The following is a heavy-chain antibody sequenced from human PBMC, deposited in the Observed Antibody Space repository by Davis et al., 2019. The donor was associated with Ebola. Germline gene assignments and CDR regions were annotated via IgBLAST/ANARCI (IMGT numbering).Heavy chain of an antibody. D-gene: IGHD2-15*01. CDR3: ARAGYCSGGSCWGVY. Sequence: PSETLSLTCTVSGGSISSSSYYWSWIRQPPGKGLEWIGEINHSGSTNYNPSLKSRVTISVDTSKNQFSLKLSSVTAADTAVYYCARAGYCSGGSCWGVYWGQGTLVTVSS. V-gene: IGHV4-39*07. CDR2: INHSGST. J-gene: IGHJ4*02. CDR1: GGSISSSSYY.